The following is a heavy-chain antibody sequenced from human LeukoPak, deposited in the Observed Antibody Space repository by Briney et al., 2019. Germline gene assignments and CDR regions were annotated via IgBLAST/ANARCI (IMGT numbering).Heavy chain of an antibody. CDR3: ARDRIPVRPGWFDH. J-gene: IGHJ5*02. CDR1: GYTFTTYG. V-gene: IGHV1-18*01. Sequence: GASVKVSCKASGYTFTTYGISWVGQAPGQGLEWMGWISVYNGDTNYAQKFQGRVTMTTDTSTSTVYMEVRSLTSDDTAMYYCARDRIPVRPGWFDHWGEGTLVSVSS. D-gene: IGHD2-21*01. CDR2: ISVYNGDT.